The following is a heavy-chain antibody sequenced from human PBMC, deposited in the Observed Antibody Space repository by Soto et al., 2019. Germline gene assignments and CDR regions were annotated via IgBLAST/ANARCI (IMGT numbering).Heavy chain of an antibody. Sequence: SETLTLTCTVFGGSIRRYYWSWIRQPPGKGLEWIGYMYNTGSTVYNPPFKSRVTISVDTSKNQFSLKLNSVTAADTAVYYCARDLWGYCGTDCYPLDVWGQGTTVTVS. J-gene: IGHJ6*02. CDR3: ARDLWGYCGTDCYPLDV. V-gene: IGHV4-59*01. CDR1: GGSIRRYY. D-gene: IGHD2-21*02. CDR2: MYNTGST.